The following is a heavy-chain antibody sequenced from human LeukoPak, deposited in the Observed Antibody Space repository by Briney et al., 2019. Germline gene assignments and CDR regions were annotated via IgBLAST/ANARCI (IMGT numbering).Heavy chain of an antibody. Sequence: SETLSLTCAVYGGSFSGYYWSWIRQPPGKGLEWIWEINLSGSTNYNPSLKSRVTISVDTSKNQFSLKLSSVTAADTAVYYCARGPALMYYDYVWGSYRTYYFDYWGQGTLVTVSS. CDR2: INLSGST. CDR1: GGSFSGYY. V-gene: IGHV4-34*01. CDR3: ARGPALMYYDYVWGSYRTYYFDY. J-gene: IGHJ4*02. D-gene: IGHD3-16*02.